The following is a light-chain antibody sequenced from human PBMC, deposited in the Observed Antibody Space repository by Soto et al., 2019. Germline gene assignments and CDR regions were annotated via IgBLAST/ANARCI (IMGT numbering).Light chain of an antibody. Sequence: ESVLTQSPGTLSLSPGERATLSCRASQRVSRSYLAWYPQKPGQAPRPLIYGASSRATGIPDRFSGSGSGTDFTLTISRLEPEDFAVYYCQQYGSSLFTFGPGTKVDIK. J-gene: IGKJ3*01. CDR1: QRVSRSY. CDR3: QQYGSSLFT. V-gene: IGKV3-20*01. CDR2: GAS.